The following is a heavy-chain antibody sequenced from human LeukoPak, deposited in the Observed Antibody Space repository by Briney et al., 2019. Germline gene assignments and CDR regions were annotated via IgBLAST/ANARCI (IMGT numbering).Heavy chain of an antibody. D-gene: IGHD2-15*01. V-gene: IGHV3-7*01. CDR1: GFTFSNYW. Sequence: GGSLRLSCAASGFTFSNYWMSGVRQAPGKGVEGVANINQDGSEKYYVDSVKGRFTISRDNAKNSLYLQVNSLRAEATAVYYCARGLDGGDYWGQGTLVTVSS. J-gene: IGHJ4*02. CDR3: ARGLDGGDY. CDR2: INQDGSEK.